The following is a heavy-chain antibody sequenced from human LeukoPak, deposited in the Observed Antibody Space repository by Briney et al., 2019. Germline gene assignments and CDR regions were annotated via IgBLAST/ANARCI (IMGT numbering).Heavy chain of an antibody. J-gene: IGHJ4*02. CDR2: IKQDGSEK. Sequence: PGGSLRLSCVASGFTFSSYWMSWVRKAPGKGLEWVANIKQDGSEKYYVDSVKGRFTISRDNAKNSLYLQMNSLIAEDTAVYYCARGAWTFDYWGQGTLVSVSS. CDR1: GFTFSSYW. D-gene: IGHD3/OR15-3a*01. CDR3: ARGAWTFDY. V-gene: IGHV3-7*01.